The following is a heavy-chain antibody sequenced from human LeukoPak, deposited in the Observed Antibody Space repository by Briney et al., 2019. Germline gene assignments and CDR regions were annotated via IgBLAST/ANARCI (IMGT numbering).Heavy chain of an antibody. CDR2: ITGGGGTT. J-gene: IGHJ4*02. V-gene: IGHV3-23*01. CDR1: GITLSICG. Sequence: GGSLRLSCAVSGITLSICGMSWVRQASGKGLEWVSAITGGGGTTYYADSVKGRFTISRDNSKNTLYLQMNSLRAEDTAVYYCAKDHPILRWSFDYWGQGTLVTVSS. D-gene: IGHD4-23*01. CDR3: AKDHPILRWSFDY.